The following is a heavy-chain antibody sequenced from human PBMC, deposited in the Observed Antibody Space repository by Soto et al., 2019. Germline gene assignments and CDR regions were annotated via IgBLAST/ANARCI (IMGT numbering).Heavy chain of an antibody. V-gene: IGHV1-3*01. J-gene: IGHJ4*02. CDR1: EYTFTNYG. D-gene: IGHD6-19*01. Sequence: GASVKVSCKTFEYTFTNYGIHWVRQAPGQGLEWMGWINGAVGNTKYSQKFHGRVSITRDTSASTAYVELSRLTSEDTAVYYCARDITQWLSPGRHWGQGTLVTVSS. CDR3: ARDITQWLSPGRH. CDR2: INGAVGNT.